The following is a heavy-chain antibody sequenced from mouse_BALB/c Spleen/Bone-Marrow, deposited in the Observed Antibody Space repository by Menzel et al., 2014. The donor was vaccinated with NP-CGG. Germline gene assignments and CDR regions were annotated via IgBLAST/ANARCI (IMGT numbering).Heavy chain of an antibody. V-gene: IGHV14-3*02. CDR1: GFNIKDTY. Sequence: EAQLQQSGAELVKPGASVKLPCTASGFNIKDTYMHWVKQRPEQGLEWIGRIDPANGNTKYDPKFQGKATITADTSSNTAYLQLSSLTSEDTAVYYCARAGRGRYFDVWGAGTTVTVSS. CDR2: IDPANGNT. CDR3: ARAGRGRYFDV. D-gene: IGHD4-1*01. J-gene: IGHJ1*01.